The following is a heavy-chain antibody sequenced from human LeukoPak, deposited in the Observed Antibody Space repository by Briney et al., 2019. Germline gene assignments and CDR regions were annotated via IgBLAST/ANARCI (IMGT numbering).Heavy chain of an antibody. V-gene: IGHV3-33*06. CDR1: GFTFSSYG. J-gene: IGHJ4*02. D-gene: IGHD4-11*01. Sequence: PGGSLRLSCAASGFTFSSYGMHWVRQAPGKGLVWVAVIWSDGTNKYYADSVKGRFAISGDDSNNMVYLQMNSLRAEDTAVYYCAKDVERGFDYTNSLDYWGQGTLVTVSS. CDR2: IWSDGTNK. CDR3: AKDVERGFDYTNSLDY.